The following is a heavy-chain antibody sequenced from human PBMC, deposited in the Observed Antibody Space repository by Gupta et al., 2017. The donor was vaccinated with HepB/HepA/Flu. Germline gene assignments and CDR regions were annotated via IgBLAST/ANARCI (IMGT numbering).Heavy chain of an antibody. Sequence: SWVRQAPGKGLEWVANIKQDGSEKYYVESVKGRFTISRDNAKNSLYLQMNSLRAEDTAVYYCARVLASDYPPWYFDLWGRGTLVTVSS. V-gene: IGHV3-7*01. J-gene: IGHJ2*01. CDR2: IKQDGSEK. D-gene: IGHD3-16*01. CDR3: ARVLASDYPPWYFDL.